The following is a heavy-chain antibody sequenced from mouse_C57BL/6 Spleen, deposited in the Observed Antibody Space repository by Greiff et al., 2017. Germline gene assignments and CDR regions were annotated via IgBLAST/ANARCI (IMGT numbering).Heavy chain of an antibody. J-gene: IGHJ2*01. V-gene: IGHV1-50*01. CDR3: ARGGYDSYFDY. CDR1: GYTFTSYW. CDR2: IDPSDSYP. Sequence: VQLQQPGAELVKPGASVKLSCKASGYTFTSYWMQWVKQRPGQGLEWIGEIDPSDSYPNYNQKFKGKATLTVDTSSSTAYMQLSSLTSEDSAVYYCARGGYDSYFDYWGQGTTLTVSS. D-gene: IGHD2-4*01.